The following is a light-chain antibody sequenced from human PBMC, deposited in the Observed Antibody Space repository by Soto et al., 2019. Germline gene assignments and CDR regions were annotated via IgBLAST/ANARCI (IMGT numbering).Light chain of an antibody. V-gene: IGLV2-23*01. J-gene: IGLJ1*01. Sequence: QSVLTQPASVSGSPGQSITISCTGSSNDVGNYNLVSWYQQYPGKAPKFMIYEGSKRPSGVSNRFSGSKSGNTASLTISGLQAEDEADYYCCSYAGSTTWVFGTGTKLTVL. CDR1: SNDVGNYNL. CDR2: EGS. CDR3: CSYAGSTTWV.